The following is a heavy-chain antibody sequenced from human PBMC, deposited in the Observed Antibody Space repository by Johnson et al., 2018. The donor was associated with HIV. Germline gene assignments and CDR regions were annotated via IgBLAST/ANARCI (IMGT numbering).Heavy chain of an antibody. D-gene: IGHD1-26*01. Sequence: VQLVESGGGVVQPGRSLRLSCAASGFNFDDYDMSWVRQIPGKGLEWVSTINWNGDYIGYAVSVKGRFTISRDNAKKSLYLQMNSLRAEDTALYYCARELNSGNYDPWCERWESGAFDGWGQGTLVTVSS. CDR1: GFNFDDYD. CDR3: ARELNSGNYDPWCERWESGAFDG. J-gene: IGHJ3*01. CDR2: INWNGDYI. V-gene: IGHV3-20*04.